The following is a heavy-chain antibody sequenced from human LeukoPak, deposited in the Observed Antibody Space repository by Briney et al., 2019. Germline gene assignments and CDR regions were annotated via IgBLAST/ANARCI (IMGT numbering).Heavy chain of an antibody. Sequence: GGSLRLSCAASGFTFSSYAMSWVRQARGKGREWVSAISGSGGSTYYADSVTGRFTISRDNSKNTLYLQMNSLRAEDTAVYHCAKESSGSYCSSDYWGQGTLVTVSS. CDR1: GFTFSSYA. CDR2: ISGSGGST. V-gene: IGHV3-23*01. J-gene: IGHJ4*02. CDR3: AKESSGSYCSSDY. D-gene: IGHD1-26*01.